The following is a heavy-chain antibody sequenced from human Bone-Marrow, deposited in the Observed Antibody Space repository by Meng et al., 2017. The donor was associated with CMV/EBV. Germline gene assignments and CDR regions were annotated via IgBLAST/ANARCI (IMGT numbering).Heavy chain of an antibody. CDR1: GFTFSNYG. J-gene: IGHJ4*02. Sequence: GESLKISCAASGFTFSNYGMHWVRQAPGKGLEWVAVIWYDGSNKYYADSVKGRFTISRDNSKKTLYLQMNSLRAEDTAVYYCARSHPRSWHYWGQGTLVTVSS. D-gene: IGHD6-13*01. V-gene: IGHV3-33*01. CDR3: ARSHPRSWHY. CDR2: IWYDGSNK.